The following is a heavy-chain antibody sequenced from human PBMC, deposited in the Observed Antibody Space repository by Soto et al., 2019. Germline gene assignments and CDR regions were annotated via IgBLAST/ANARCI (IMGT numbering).Heavy chain of an antibody. CDR1: GFTFSSYS. D-gene: IGHD3-3*01. J-gene: IGHJ4*02. V-gene: IGHV3-21*01. CDR2: ISSSSSYI. Sequence: PGGSLRLSCAASGFTFSSYSMNWVRQAPGKGLEWVSSISSSSSYIYYADSVKGRFTISRDNAKNSLYLQMNSLRAEDTAVYYCARDPSSITIFGVAPSLDYWGQGTLVTVSS. CDR3: ARDPSSITIFGVAPSLDY.